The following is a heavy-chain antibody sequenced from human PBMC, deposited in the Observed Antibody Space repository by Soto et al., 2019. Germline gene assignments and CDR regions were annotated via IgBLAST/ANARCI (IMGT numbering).Heavy chain of an antibody. Sequence: QVQLVQSGAELRKPGSAVKLSCKASGGTFSNSPISWVRQIPGQGPEWMGRIIPSPARTIYSRKFRGRVTRSADRSTQTAHMTLRRLTTEDSGVYYCARDQVGASSFDYWRQGTRVTVSS. D-gene: IGHD1-26*01. V-gene: IGHV1-69*08. J-gene: IGHJ4*02. CDR2: IIPSPART. CDR3: ARDQVGASSFDY. CDR1: GGTFSNSP.